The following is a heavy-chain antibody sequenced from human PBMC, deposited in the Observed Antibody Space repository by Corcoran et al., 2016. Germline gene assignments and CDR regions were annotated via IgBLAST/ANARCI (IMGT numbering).Heavy chain of an antibody. V-gene: IGHV3-33*01. Sequence: QVQLVESGGGVVQPGRSLRLSCAASGFTFSSYGMHWVRQAPGKGLEWVAVIWYDGSNKYYADSVKGRFNISRDNSKNTLYLQMNSLRAEDTAVYYGARAGSSWYPGWVDPWGQGTLVTVSS. J-gene: IGHJ5*02. D-gene: IGHD6-13*01. CDR3: ARAGSSWYPGWVDP. CDR1: GFTFSSYG. CDR2: IWYDGSNK.